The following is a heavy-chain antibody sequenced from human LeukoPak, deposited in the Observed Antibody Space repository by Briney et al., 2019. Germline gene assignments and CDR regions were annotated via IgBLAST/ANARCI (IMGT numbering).Heavy chain of an antibody. CDR1: GFTFSNSP. J-gene: IGHJ6*03. CDR2: ITGSGGGT. V-gene: IGHV3-23*01. D-gene: IGHD4/OR15-4a*01. Sequence: LRLSCAVSGFTFSNSPMSWVRPAPGKGLEWVSAITGSGGGTYYSDSVKGRFTISRDNSKNTLYLQMNSLRAEDTAVYYCAKDGQYGDYWYYYMDVWGKGTTVTVSS. CDR3: AKDGQYGDYWYYYMDV.